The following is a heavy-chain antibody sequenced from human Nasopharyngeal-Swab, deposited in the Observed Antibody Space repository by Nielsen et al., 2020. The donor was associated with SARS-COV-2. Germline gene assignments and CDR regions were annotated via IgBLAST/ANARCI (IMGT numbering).Heavy chain of an antibody. Sequence: WIRQPPGKGLEWVSGISSTGDYIYYAASVKGRFTISRDNAKNSLYLQMNSLGAEDAAVYYCVRDTPAMFVYWGQGTLVTVSS. V-gene: IGHV3-21*01. J-gene: IGHJ4*02. CDR2: ISSTGDYI. CDR3: VRDTPAMFVY.